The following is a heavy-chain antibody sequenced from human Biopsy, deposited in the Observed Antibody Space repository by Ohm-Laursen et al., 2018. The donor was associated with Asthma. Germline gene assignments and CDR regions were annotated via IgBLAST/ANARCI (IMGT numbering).Heavy chain of an antibody. D-gene: IGHD3-3*01. V-gene: IGHV3-30-3*01. CDR1: GFTFRSYA. J-gene: IGHJ4*02. Sequence: SLRLSCSAFGFTFRSYAMHWVRQAPDKGLEWVAVGGSYYDGGLKHYADSVNGRFTVSRDDSKNTLYLQMNSLRPDDTAVYYCARDVMEWYLPAFDFWGQGTLVTVSS. CDR3: ARDVMEWYLPAFDF. CDR2: GGSYYDGGLK.